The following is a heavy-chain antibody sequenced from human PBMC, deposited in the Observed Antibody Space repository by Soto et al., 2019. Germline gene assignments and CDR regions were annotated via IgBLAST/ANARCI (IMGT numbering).Heavy chain of an antibody. CDR2: VYNSGFT. V-gene: IGHV4-30-4*01. J-gene: IGHJ4*02. D-gene: IGHD3-9*01. CDR3: ARGHISPGYDLTRRDYLDY. CDR1: GDSVSSDVYS. Sequence: QVRLQESGPGLVKPSQTLSLSCTVSGDSVSSDVYSWSWVRQPPGKGLEWIGSVYNSGFTTYKPSLKSRVSISVDTSNAQFSLSLCSVSAADTAVYYCARGHISPGYDLTRRDYLDYWGQGTLVTVSS.